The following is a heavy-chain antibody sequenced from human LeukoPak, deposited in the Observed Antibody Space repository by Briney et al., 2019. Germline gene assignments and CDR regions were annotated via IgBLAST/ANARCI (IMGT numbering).Heavy chain of an antibody. CDR1: GFTFSSYA. Sequence: HSGGSLRLSCASSGFTFSSYAMHWVRQAPGKGLEWVAVISYDGSNKYYAYPVKGRFTISRDNSKNTLYLQMNSLRAEDTAVYYCARVKRVGELENDAFDIWGQGTMVTVSS. CDR3: ARVKRVGELENDAFDI. V-gene: IGHV3-30*04. D-gene: IGHD1-26*01. J-gene: IGHJ3*02. CDR2: ISYDGSNK.